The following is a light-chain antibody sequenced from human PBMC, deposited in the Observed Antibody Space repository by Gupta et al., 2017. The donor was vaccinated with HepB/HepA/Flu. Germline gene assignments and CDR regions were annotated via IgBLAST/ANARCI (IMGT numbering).Light chain of an antibody. CDR2: DAS. CDR1: QSVSVY. V-gene: IGKV3-11*01. Sequence: EIVLTQSPATLSLSPGERATLSCRASQSVSVYLAWYQQKPGQAPMLLIYDASNRATGIPVRFSGSGSGTDFTLTISSVVPEDLAIYYCQQRGNWPITFGQGTRLEIK. CDR3: QQRGNWPIT. J-gene: IGKJ5*01.